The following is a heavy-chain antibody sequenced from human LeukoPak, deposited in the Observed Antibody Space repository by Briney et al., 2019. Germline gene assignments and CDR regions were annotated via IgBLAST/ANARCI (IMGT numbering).Heavy chain of an antibody. D-gene: IGHD1-26*01. Sequence: SQTLSLTCNVSGGSISSGGCYWSWLRQHPGKGLEWIGRIYTSGSTNYNASLKSRVSMSVDTSKNQFSLKLSSVTAADTAVFYCARENSGSYREFDYWGQGTLVTVSS. CDR1: GGSISSGGCY. V-gene: IGHV4-61*02. CDR3: ARENSGSYREFDY. J-gene: IGHJ4*02. CDR2: IYTSGST.